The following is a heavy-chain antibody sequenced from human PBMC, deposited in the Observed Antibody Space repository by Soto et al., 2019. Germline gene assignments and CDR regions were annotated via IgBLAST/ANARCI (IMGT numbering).Heavy chain of an antibody. Sequence: QVQLQESGPGLVKPSETLSLTCTVSGGSISSYYWSWIRQPPGKGLEWIGYIYYSGSTNYNPSLTRRVTKAVDASKNQASLKLSSVTAADTSVYYGASMTFGYSWQSFQHWGPGTLVTVSS. CDR3: ASMTFGYSWQSFQH. J-gene: IGHJ1*01. V-gene: IGHV4-59*01. CDR2: IYYSGST. D-gene: IGHD6-13*01. CDR1: GGSISSYY.